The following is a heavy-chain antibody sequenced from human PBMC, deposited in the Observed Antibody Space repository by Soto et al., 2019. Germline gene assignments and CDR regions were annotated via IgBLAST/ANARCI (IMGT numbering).Heavy chain of an antibody. Sequence: QVQLVQSGAEVKKPGSSVKVSCKASGGTFSSYAISWVRQAPGQGLEWMGGIIPIFGTANYAQKFQGRVTITADESTSTAYMELGSLRSEDTAVYYCARGDYYDSSGYQFGGDYWGQGTLVTVSS. CDR3: ARGDYYDSSGYQFGGDY. D-gene: IGHD3-22*01. CDR1: GGTFSSYA. CDR2: IIPIFGTA. V-gene: IGHV1-69*12. J-gene: IGHJ4*02.